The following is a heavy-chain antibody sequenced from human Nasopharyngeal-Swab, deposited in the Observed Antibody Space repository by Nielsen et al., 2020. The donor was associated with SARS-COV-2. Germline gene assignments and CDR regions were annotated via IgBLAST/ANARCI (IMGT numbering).Heavy chain of an antibody. Sequence: GGSLRLSCAASGFTFSSYAMRWVRQAPGKGLEWVSGISGSGDTTKYADSVKGRFTISRDNDKNTLEMQRNSLRAEDTAVYYCAKRRSNDNYGMDVWGQGTTVTVSS. CDR2: ISGSGDTT. V-gene: IGHV3-23*01. D-gene: IGHD2-8*01. J-gene: IGHJ6*02. CDR1: GFTFSSYA. CDR3: AKRRSNDNYGMDV.